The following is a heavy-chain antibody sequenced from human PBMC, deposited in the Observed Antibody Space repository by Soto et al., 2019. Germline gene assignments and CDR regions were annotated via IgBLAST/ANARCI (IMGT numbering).Heavy chain of an antibody. CDR2: FYSSGSI. CDR1: GYSITAGGYY. V-gene: IGHV4-31*03. Sequence: SETLSLTCFVSGYSITAGGYYWSWIRHHPGKGLEWIGSFYSSGSIIYNPSLRSRVSISGDTSSNQFSMSLTSVTAADTARYYCARMYSSGSGWFNPWGQGTLVTVSS. CDR3: ARMYSSGSGWFNP. D-gene: IGHD6-19*01. J-gene: IGHJ5*02.